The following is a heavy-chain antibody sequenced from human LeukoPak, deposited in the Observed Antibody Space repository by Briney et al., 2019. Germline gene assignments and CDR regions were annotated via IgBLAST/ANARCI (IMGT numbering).Heavy chain of an antibody. J-gene: IGHJ4*02. CDR3: ARDGYYGSGRTSDY. D-gene: IGHD3-10*01. CDR1: GFTFSSYS. V-gene: IGHV3-48*04. Sequence: GGSLRLSCAASGFTFSSYSMNWVRQAPGKGLEWVSFISSSSTTIYYADSVKGRFTISRDNAKNSLYLQMNSLRAEDTAVYYCARDGYYGSGRTSDYWGQGTLVTVSS. CDR2: ISSSSTTI.